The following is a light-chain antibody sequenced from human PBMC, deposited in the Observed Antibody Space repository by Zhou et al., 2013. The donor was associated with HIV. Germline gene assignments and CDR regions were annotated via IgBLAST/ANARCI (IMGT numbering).Light chain of an antibody. V-gene: IGKV3-11*01. CDR1: QTITNNY. CDR2: DAS. Sequence: EIVLTQSPGTLSLSPGERATLSCRASQTITNNYLAWYQQKPGQAPRLLIYDASNRATGIPARFSGSGSGTDFTLTISSLEPEDFAIYYCQQRDNWPPTFGGGTKVEIK. J-gene: IGKJ4*01. CDR3: QQRDNWPPT.